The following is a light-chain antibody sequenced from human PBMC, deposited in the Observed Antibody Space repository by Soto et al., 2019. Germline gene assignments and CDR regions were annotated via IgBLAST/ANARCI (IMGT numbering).Light chain of an antibody. Sequence: QSVLTQPASVSGSPGQSITISCTGTSSDVGAYNYVSWYQQHPGKAPKLMISEVSNRPSGVSNRFSGSKSANTASLTISGLQAEDEADYYCSSYTSSYTYVFGPGTKLTVL. CDR2: EVS. V-gene: IGLV2-14*01. J-gene: IGLJ1*01. CDR3: SSYTSSYTYV. CDR1: SSDVGAYNY.